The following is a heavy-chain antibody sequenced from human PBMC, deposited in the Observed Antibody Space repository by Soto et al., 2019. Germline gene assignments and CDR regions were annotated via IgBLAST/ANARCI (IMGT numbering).Heavy chain of an antibody. CDR1: GGSISSSNYH. CDR3: ASHVGNGPPAS. Sequence: SETLSLTCTVSGGSISSSNYHWGWIRQPPGKGLEWIGSMYYSGSTYYNPSLKSRVTISVDTSKNQFSLKLTSVTAADTAVYHCASHVGNGPPASWGQGTVVTV. D-gene: IGHD2-8*01. CDR2: MYYSGST. J-gene: IGHJ4*02. V-gene: IGHV4-39*01.